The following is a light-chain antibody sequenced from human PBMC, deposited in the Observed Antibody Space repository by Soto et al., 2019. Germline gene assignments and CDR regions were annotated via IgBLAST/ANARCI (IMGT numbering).Light chain of an antibody. J-gene: IGKJ4*01. V-gene: IGKV3-11*01. Sequence: EIVLTQSPATLSLSPGERVALSCRASQSVISFLAWYQQKPGQAPRLLIYDASNRATGIPARFSGSGSGTDFTLTISSLEPEDSAVYYCQQRSTWPLTFGGGTKVEIK. CDR3: QQRSTWPLT. CDR1: QSVISF. CDR2: DAS.